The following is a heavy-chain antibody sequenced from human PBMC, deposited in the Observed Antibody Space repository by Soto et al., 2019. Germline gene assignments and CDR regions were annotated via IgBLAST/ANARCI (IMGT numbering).Heavy chain of an antibody. V-gene: IGHV4-31*03. D-gene: IGHD2-21*01. CDR3: ARLRIATNNSKWFDP. J-gene: IGHJ5*02. CDR1: GAALNSGNYY. CDR2: IYVTGAV. Sequence: TLSLTCSVSGAALNSGNYYWSWIRQVPGKGLGWIGHIYVTGAVDYNPSLRDRITISQDTSERQFSLNLRLVTAADTAVYYCARLRIATNNSKWFDPWGQGTLVTVSS.